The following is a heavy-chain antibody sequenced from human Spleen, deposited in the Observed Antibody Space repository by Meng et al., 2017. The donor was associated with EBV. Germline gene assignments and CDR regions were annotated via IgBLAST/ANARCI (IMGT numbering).Heavy chain of an antibody. D-gene: IGHD7-27*01. CDR1: GWSFNGYY. J-gene: IGHJ2*01. CDR3: ATAGTGVTGDRWHFDH. Sequence: QVQLQQWGAGVLKTSXXLSLTXAVYGWSFNGYYWSWVRQSPAKGLEWVGEVNHGASTNYNPSLKSRVTISLDKSKNQFSLKLTSLTAADTAVYYCATAGTGVTGDRWHFDHWGRGTLVTVSS. V-gene: IGHV4-34*02. CDR2: VNHGAST.